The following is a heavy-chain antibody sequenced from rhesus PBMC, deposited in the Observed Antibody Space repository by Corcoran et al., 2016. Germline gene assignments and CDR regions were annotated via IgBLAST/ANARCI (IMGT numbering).Heavy chain of an antibody. J-gene: IGHJ4*01. CDR2: ISGWSWDD. CDR1: DYSISSGHY. D-gene: IGHD3-9*01. Sequence: QVHLQESGPRLVNPSETLSLTCAVSDYSISSGHYWGWVRQLPWKGLEYIGYISGWSWDDYYKASLKSRATISKDTTKNQFSLNLRSMSAADTAVYYCARRTPPDYWGQGVLVTVSS. V-gene: IGHV4-99*01. CDR3: ARRTPPDY.